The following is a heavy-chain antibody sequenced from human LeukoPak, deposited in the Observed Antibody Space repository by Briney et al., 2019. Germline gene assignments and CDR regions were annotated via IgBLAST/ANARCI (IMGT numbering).Heavy chain of an antibody. CDR3: ARDSSGYDTLDY. D-gene: IGHD5-12*01. CDR2: IYYSGST. CDR1: GGSISSYY. Sequence: SETLSLTCTVSGGSISSYYWSWIRQPPGKGLEWIGYIYYSGSTYYNPSLKSRVTISVDTSKSQFSPKLSSVTAADTAVYYCARDSSGYDTLDYWGQGTLVTVSS. V-gene: IGHV4-59*01. J-gene: IGHJ4*02.